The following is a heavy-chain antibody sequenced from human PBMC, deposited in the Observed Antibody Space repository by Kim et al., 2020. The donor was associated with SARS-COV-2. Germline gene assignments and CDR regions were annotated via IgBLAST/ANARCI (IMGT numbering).Heavy chain of an antibody. V-gene: IGHV4-31*02. J-gene: IGHJ2*01. CDR3: AREKIVVVPTAWYFDL. D-gene: IGHD2-2*01. Sequence: LRSRVTISVDASKNKFSLKLSSVTAADKAVYYCAREKIVVVPTAWYFDLWGRGTLVTVSS.